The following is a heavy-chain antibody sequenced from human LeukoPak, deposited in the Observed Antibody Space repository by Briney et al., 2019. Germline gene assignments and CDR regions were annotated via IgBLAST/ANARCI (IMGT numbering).Heavy chain of an antibody. CDR2: ISGSGGST. Sequence: GGSLRLSCAASTFTFSSYDMTWVRQAPGEGLEWVSAISGSGGSTYYADSVKGRFTISRDNSKNTLFLQMNSLRVEDTAVYYCTKDRSYGYDYWGQGTLVTVSS. V-gene: IGHV3-23*01. J-gene: IGHJ4*02. CDR1: TFTFSSYD. D-gene: IGHD3-16*01. CDR3: TKDRSYGYDY.